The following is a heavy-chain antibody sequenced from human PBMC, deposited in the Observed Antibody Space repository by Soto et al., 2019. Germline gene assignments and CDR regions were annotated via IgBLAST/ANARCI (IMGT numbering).Heavy chain of an antibody. V-gene: IGHV1-58*02. Sequence: SVKVCCKNSVFTFSNSAIQWVRQAHGERLEWVGWIIVGSANTNYAQKLQERVTISRDMSTATAYMELSSLRSDDTAVYYCAAEIYSGGDCCHFDYWGQGALVTVSS. D-gene: IGHD2-21*02. CDR2: IIVGSANT. J-gene: IGHJ4*02. CDR1: VFTFSNSA. CDR3: AAEIYSGGDCCHFDY.